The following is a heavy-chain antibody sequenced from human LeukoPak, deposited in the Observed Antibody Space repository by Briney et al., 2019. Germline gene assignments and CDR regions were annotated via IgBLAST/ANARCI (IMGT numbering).Heavy chain of an antibody. CDR3: ASGDGSGSYSGAFDI. J-gene: IGHJ3*02. D-gene: IGHD3-10*01. Sequence: GGSLRLSCAASGFTFSSYWMSWVRQAPGKGLEWVAFIRYDGSNKYYADSVKGRFTISRDNSKNTLYLQMNSLRAEDTAVYYCASGDGSGSYSGAFDIWGQGTMVTVSS. V-gene: IGHV3-30*02. CDR1: GFTFSSYW. CDR2: IRYDGSNK.